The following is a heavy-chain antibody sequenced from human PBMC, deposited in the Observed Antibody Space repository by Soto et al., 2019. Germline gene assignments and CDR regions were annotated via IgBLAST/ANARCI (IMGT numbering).Heavy chain of an antibody. CDR1: GFTFRSYG. D-gene: IGHD6-13*01. CDR2: ISGSGSNT. Sequence: GGSLRLSCAASGFTFRSYGLSWVRQAPGKGLEWVSDISGSGSNTNYADSVKGRFTISRDNSNNTLFLQMNSLRVEDTAVYYCAKGGVAAARGYFDYWGQGILVTVSS. V-gene: IGHV3-23*01. J-gene: IGHJ4*02. CDR3: AKGGVAAARGYFDY.